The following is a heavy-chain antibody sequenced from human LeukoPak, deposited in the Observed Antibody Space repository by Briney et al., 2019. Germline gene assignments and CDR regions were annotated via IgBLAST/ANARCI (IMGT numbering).Heavy chain of an antibody. J-gene: IGHJ4*02. Sequence: PSETLSLTCTVSGGSISSYYWSWIRQPPGKGLEWIGYIYYSGSTNYNPSLKSRVTISVDTSKNQFSLKLSSVTAADTAVYYCARDASDGGLDYWGQGTLVTVSS. D-gene: IGHD3-16*01. CDR3: ARDASDGGLDY. CDR2: IYYSGST. CDR1: GGSISSYY. V-gene: IGHV4-59*01.